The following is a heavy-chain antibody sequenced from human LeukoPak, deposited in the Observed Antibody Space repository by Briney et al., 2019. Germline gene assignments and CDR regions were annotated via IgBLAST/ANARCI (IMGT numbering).Heavy chain of an antibody. D-gene: IGHD2-21*02. CDR2: ISGSGGST. CDR3: AKALHIVVVTAIPPHWYFDL. J-gene: IGHJ2*01. Sequence: GGSLRLSCAASGFTFSSYAMSWVRQAPGKGLEWVSAISGSGGSTYYADSVKGRFTISRDNSKNTLYLQMNSLRAEDTAVYYCAKALHIVVVTAIPPHWYFDLWGRGTLVTVSS. CDR1: GFTFSSYA. V-gene: IGHV3-23*01.